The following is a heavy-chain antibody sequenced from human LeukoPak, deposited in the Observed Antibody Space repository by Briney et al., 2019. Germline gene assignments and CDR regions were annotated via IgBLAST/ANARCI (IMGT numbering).Heavy chain of an antibody. Sequence: ASVKVSCKASGYTFTSYGISWVRQAPGQGLEWMGWISAYNGNTNYAQKLQGRVTMTTDTSTSTAYMELRSLRSDDTAVYYCARAINYGSGSRKNNWFDPWGQGTLVTVSS. CDR2: ISAYNGNT. CDR1: GYTFTSYG. D-gene: IGHD3-10*01. V-gene: IGHV1-18*01. J-gene: IGHJ5*02. CDR3: ARAINYGSGSRKNNWFDP.